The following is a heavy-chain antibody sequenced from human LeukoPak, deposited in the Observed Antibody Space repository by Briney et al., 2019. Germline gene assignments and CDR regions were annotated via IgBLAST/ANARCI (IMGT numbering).Heavy chain of an antibody. D-gene: IGHD2-15*01. CDR2: INKDGSEK. Sequence: GGSLRLSCAASGFTFSNYWMSWVRQAPGKGLEWVANINKDGSEKYYVDSLTGRVTISRDNAKNSLYLQMNSLRAEDTAAYYCARRYCSGGSCYSVDYWGQGTLVTVSS. J-gene: IGHJ4*02. CDR1: GFTFSNYW. V-gene: IGHV3-7*01. CDR3: ARRYCSGGSCYSVDY.